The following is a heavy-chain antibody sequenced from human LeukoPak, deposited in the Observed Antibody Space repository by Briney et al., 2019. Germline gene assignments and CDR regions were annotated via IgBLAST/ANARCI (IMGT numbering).Heavy chain of an antibody. J-gene: IGHJ4*02. CDR3: VSGFLQWLY. Sequence: GGSLRLSCAASGFIFGGYWMSWVRQAPGRGLEWVANTNPDGSIKYYVDSVNGRFTISRDNAKNSLYLQMSSLRAEDTAVYYCVSGFLQWLYWGQGTLVTVSS. CDR1: GFIFGGYW. D-gene: IGHD3-3*01. CDR2: TNPDGSIK. V-gene: IGHV3-7*01.